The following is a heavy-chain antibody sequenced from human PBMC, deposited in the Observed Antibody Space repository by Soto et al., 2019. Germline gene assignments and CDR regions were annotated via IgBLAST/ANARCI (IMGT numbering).Heavy chain of an antibody. V-gene: IGHV4-31*03. CDR2: IYYSAST. D-gene: IGHD2-2*01. CDR1: GGSISSGGYY. Sequence: SETLSLTCTVSGGSISSGGYYWSWIRQHPGKGLEWIAYIYYSASTYYNPSLKSRVTISVDTSKNQFSLKLSSVTAADTAVYYCARGGCSSTSCYGSIAYWGQGTLVTVSS. J-gene: IGHJ4*02. CDR3: ARGGCSSTSCYGSIAY.